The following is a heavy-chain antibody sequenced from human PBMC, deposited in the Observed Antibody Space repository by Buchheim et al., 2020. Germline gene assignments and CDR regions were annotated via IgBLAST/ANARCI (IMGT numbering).Heavy chain of an antibody. V-gene: IGHV3-30-3*01. CDR3: ARAPYGGKESGSAFDI. CDR2: ISYDGSNK. D-gene: IGHD4-23*01. CDR1: GFTFSSYA. J-gene: IGHJ3*02. Sequence: QVQLVESGGGVVQPGRSLRLSCAASGFTFSSYAMHWVRQAPGKGLEWVAVISYDGSNKYYADSVKGRFTISRDNSKNTLYLQMNSLRAEDTAVYYCARAPYGGKESGSAFDIWGQGT.